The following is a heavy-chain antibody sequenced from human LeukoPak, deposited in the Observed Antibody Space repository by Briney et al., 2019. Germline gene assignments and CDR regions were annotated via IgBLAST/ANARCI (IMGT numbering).Heavy chain of an antibody. CDR3: AKDLLLIAAARDLGY. J-gene: IGHJ4*02. V-gene: IGHV3-23*01. CDR1: GSTFSSYA. Sequence: GGSLRLSCAASGSTFSSYAMSWVRQAPGKGLEWVSAISGSGGSTYYADSVKGRFTISRDNSKNTLYLQMNSLRAEDTAVYYCAKDLLLIAAARDLGYWGQGTLVTVSS. D-gene: IGHD6-13*01. CDR2: ISGSGGST.